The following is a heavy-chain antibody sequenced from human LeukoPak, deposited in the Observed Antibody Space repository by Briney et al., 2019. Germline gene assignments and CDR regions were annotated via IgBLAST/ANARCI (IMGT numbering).Heavy chain of an antibody. V-gene: IGHV1-8*03. J-gene: IGHJ1*01. Sequence: ASVKVSCKASGYTFTSYDINWVRQATGQGLEWMGWMNPNSGNTGYAQKFQGRVTITRNTSISTAYMELSSLRSEDTAVYYCARNGRAAAGREVDFQHWGQGTLVTVSS. CDR3: ARNGRAAAGREVDFQH. CDR1: GYTFTSYD. D-gene: IGHD6-13*01. CDR2: MNPNSGNT.